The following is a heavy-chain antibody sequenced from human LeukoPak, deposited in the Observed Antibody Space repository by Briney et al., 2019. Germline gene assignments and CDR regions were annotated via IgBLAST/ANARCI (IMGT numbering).Heavy chain of an antibody. CDR1: GFTFTSYA. CDR2: ISGSGGST. J-gene: IGHJ4*02. D-gene: IGHD3-22*01. V-gene: IGHV3-23*01. Sequence: GGSLRLSCAASGFTFTSYAMSWVRQSPGKGVEWVSAISGSGGSTYYADSVKGRFTISRDNSKNTLDLQMNSLRAEDTAVYYCARGIGYSGYYYFDYWGQGTLVTVSS. CDR3: ARGIGYSGYYYFDY.